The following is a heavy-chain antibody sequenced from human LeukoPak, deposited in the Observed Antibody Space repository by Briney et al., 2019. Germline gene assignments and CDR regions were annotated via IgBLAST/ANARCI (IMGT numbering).Heavy chain of an antibody. CDR1: GGSISSYY. D-gene: IGHD6-13*01. Sequence: SETLSLTCTVSGGSISSYYWSWIRQPPGRGLEWIGYIYYSGSTNYNPSLKSRVTISVDTSKNQFSLKLSSVTAADTAVYYCARQYSSSWYSHYYFDYWGQGTLVTVSS. J-gene: IGHJ4*02. CDR2: IYYSGST. CDR3: ARQYSSSWYSHYYFDY. V-gene: IGHV4-59*08.